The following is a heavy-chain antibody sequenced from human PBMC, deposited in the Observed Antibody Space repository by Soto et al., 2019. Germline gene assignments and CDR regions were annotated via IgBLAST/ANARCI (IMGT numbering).Heavy chain of an antibody. J-gene: IGHJ5*02. V-gene: IGHV4-30-4*01. Sequence: SETLSLTCTVSSGSISSADYYWSWIRQPPGKGLEWIGYIYYTGSAYYNPSLKSRVTMSVDTSKNQFSLKVTSVTAADTAVYYCASGGSSNWFDPWGQGTLVTVSS. D-gene: IGHD1-26*01. CDR2: IYYTGSA. CDR3: ASGGSSNWFDP. CDR1: SGSISSADYY.